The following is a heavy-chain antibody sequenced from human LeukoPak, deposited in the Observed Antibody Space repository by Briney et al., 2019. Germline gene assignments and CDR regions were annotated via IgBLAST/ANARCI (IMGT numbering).Heavy chain of an antibody. D-gene: IGHD4-17*01. V-gene: IGHV4-31*03. CDR3: AREENVDYGDYVLDY. CDR1: GGSISSGGYY. Sequence: PSQTLSLTRTVSGGSISSGGYYWSWIRQHPGKGLEWIGYIYYSGSTYYNPSLKSRVTISVDTSKNQFSLKLSSATAADTAVYYCAREENVDYGDYVLDYWGQGTLVTVSS. J-gene: IGHJ4*02. CDR2: IYYSGST.